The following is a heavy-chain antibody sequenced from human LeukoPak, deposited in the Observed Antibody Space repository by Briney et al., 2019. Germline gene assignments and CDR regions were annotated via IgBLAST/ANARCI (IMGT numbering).Heavy chain of an antibody. CDR1: GGSFSGYY. Sequence: SETLSLTCAVYGGSFSGYYWSWIRQPPGKGLEWIGEINRSGSTNYNPSLKSRVTISVDTSKNQFSLKLSSVTAADTAVYYCARGPIVVVAASFDYWGQGTLVTVSS. V-gene: IGHV4-34*01. CDR2: INRSGST. CDR3: ARGPIVVVAASFDY. J-gene: IGHJ4*02. D-gene: IGHD2-15*01.